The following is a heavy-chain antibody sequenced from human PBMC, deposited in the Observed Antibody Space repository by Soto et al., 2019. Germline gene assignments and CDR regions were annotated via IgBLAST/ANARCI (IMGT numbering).Heavy chain of an antibody. Sequence: PSQTLSLTCAISGDSVSSKDAALNWIRQSPSRGLEWLGRTYYRSKWSTDYAVSVKGRITVKPDTSKNQFSLQLNSVTAADMAVYYSARAVSPYFGTWFDPWGQGTLVTVSS. J-gene: IGHJ5*02. CDR1: GDSVSSKDAA. CDR2: TYYRSKWST. CDR3: ARAVSPYFGTWFDP. D-gene: IGHD3-10*01. V-gene: IGHV6-1*01.